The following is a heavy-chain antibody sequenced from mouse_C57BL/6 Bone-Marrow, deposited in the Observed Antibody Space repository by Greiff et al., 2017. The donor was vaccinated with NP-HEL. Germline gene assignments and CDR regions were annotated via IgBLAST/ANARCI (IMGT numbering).Heavy chain of an antibody. V-gene: IGHV1-75*01. D-gene: IGHD2-4*01. CDR1: GYTFTDYY. Sequence: QVQLKESGPELVKPGASVKISCKASGYTFTDYYINWVKQRPGQGLEWIGWIFPGSGSTYYNETFKGKATLTVDKSSSTAYMLLSSLTSEDSAVYFCHDYDGGAFAYWGQGTLVTVSA. CDR2: IFPGSGST. CDR3: HDYDGGAFAY. J-gene: IGHJ3*01.